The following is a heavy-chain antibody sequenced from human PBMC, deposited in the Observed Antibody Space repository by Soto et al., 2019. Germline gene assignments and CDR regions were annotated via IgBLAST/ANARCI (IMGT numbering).Heavy chain of an antibody. J-gene: IGHJ4*02. CDR3: ARVYSSSSEAEYYFDY. V-gene: IGHV4-31*03. Sequence: SETLSLTCTVSGGSISSGGYYWSWIRQHPGKGLEWIGYIYYSGSTYYNPSLKSRVTISVDTSKNQFSLKLSSVTAADTAVYYCARVYSSSSEAEYYFDYWGQGTLVTVSS. CDR1: GGSISSGGYY. CDR2: IYYSGST. D-gene: IGHD6-6*01.